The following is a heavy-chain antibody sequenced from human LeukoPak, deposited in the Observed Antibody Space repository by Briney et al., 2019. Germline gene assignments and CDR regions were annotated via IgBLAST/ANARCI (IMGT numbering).Heavy chain of an antibody. CDR1: GFTFSSYA. J-gene: IGHJ4*02. D-gene: IGHD6-19*01. CDR3: AKARLAVAGNGLNY. Sequence: PGGSLRLSCAASGFTFSSYAMHWVRQAPGKGLEWVAVISYDGSNKYYADSVKGRFTISRDNSKNTLYLQMNSLRAEDTAEYYCAKARLAVAGNGLNYWGQGTLVTVSS. V-gene: IGHV3-30*04. CDR2: ISYDGSNK.